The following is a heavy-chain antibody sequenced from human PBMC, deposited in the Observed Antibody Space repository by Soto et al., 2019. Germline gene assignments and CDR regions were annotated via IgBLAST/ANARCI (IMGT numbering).Heavy chain of an antibody. J-gene: IGHJ3*02. CDR1: GFTFSSYD. CDR3: ARVSSATDAFDI. CDR2: IGTAGDT. V-gene: IGHV3-13*01. Sequence: PGGSLRLSCAASGFTFSSYDMHWVRQATRKGLEWVSAIGTAGDTYYPGSVKGRFTISRENAKNSLYLQMNSLRAGDTAVYYCARVSSATDAFDIWGQGTMVTVSS.